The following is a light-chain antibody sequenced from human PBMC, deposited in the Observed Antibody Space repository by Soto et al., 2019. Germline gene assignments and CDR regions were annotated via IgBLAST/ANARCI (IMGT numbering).Light chain of an antibody. CDR2: EVS. J-gene: IGLJ1*01. CDR1: SSDVGNYNR. CDR3: CSYTTSSTYV. Sequence: QSALTQPPSVSGSPGQSVAISCTGTSSDVGNYNRVSWYQQPPGTAPKLMIYEVSNRPSGVPDRFSGSKSGNTASLTISGLQVEDEADYYCCSYTTSSTYVFGTGTKVTVL. V-gene: IGLV2-18*02.